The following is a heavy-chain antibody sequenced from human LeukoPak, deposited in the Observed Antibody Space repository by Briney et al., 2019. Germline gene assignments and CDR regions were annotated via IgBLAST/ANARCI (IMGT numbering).Heavy chain of an antibody. CDR3: ASVFMVRGVHDAFDI. Sequence: ASVKVSCKASGYTFTGYYMHWVRQAPGQGLEWMGWINPNSGGTNYAQKFQGWVTMTRDTSISTAYMELSRLRSDDTAVYYCASVFMVRGVHDAFDIWGQGTTVTVSS. CDR1: GYTFTGYY. V-gene: IGHV1-2*04. D-gene: IGHD3-10*01. J-gene: IGHJ3*02. CDR2: INPNSGGT.